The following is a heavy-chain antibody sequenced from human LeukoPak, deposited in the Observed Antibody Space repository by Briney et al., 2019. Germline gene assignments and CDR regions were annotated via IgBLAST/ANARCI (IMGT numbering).Heavy chain of an antibody. CDR2: ISYDGSNK. V-gene: IGHV3-30*04. CDR3: ARVMVRGVISAIFDY. CDR1: GFTFSSYA. Sequence: GGSLRLSCAASGFTFSSYAMHWVRQAPGKGLEWVAVISYDGSNKYYADSVKGRFTISRDNSKNTLYLQMNSLRAEDTAVYYCARVMVRGVISAIFDYWGQGTLVTVSS. D-gene: IGHD3-10*01. J-gene: IGHJ4*02.